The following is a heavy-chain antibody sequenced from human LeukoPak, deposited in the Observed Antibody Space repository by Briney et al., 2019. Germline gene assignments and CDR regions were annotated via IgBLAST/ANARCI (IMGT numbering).Heavy chain of an antibody. CDR2: ISSSSSYI. J-gene: IGHJ4*02. CDR3: ARDPTWKYYFDY. Sequence: GGSLRLSCVVSGITVSNYDMSWVRQAPGKGLEWVSSISSSSSYIYYADSVKGRFTISRDNAKNSLYLQMNSLRAEDTAVYYCARDPTWKYYFDYWGQGTLVTVSS. CDR1: GITVSNYD. D-gene: IGHD1-1*01. V-gene: IGHV3-21*01.